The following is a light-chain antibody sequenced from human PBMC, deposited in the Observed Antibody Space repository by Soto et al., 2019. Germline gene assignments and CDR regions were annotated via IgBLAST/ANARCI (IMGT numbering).Light chain of an antibody. CDR2: DTS. CDR1: QSVGSY. V-gene: IGKV3-11*01. J-gene: IGKJ1*01. CDR3: QQRSDWPPT. Sequence: EIVLTQSPATLSLSPGERATLSCRASQSVGSYLAWFQQTPGQAPRLLIYDTSNRATGIPARFSGSGSGTDFTLTISSLETEDFAVYYCQQRSDWPPTFGQGPKVEIK.